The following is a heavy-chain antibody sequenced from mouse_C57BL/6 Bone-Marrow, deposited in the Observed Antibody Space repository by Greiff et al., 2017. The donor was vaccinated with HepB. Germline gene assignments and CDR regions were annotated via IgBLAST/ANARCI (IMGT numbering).Heavy chain of an antibody. CDR2: INPSSGYT. Sequence: QVQLKQSGAELAKPGASVKLSCKASGYTFTSYWMHWVKQRPGQGLEWIGYINPSSGYTKYNQKFKDKATLTADKSSSTAYMQLISLTYEDSAVYYCASDYYGSPPFAYWGQGTLVTVSA. CDR1: GYTFTSYW. J-gene: IGHJ3*01. V-gene: IGHV1-7*01. D-gene: IGHD1-1*01. CDR3: ASDYYGSPPFAY.